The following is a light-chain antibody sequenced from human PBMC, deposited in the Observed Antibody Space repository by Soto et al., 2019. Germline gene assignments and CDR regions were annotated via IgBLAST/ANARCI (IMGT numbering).Light chain of an antibody. CDR1: QRVSSN. V-gene: IGKV3-15*01. CDR2: ATS. CDR3: QHYNNWPLT. J-gene: IGKJ4*01. Sequence: EIVMTQSPATLSVSPGERASLSSRASQRVSSNLAWYQQKTGQTPRLLIYATSTRATGIPARFSGSGSGTEFTLTISSLQSEDFAVYYCQHYNNWPLTFGGGTKVEIK.